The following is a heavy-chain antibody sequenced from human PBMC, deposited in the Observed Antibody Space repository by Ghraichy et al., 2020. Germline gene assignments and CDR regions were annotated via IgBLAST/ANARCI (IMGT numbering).Heavy chain of an antibody. CDR1: GFTFSGSA. J-gene: IGHJ4*02. V-gene: IGHV3-73*01. CDR3: TRPGYCSSTSCYEGY. Sequence: GGSLRLSCAASGFTFSGSAMHGVRQASGKGLEWVGRIRSKANSYATAYAASVKGRFTISRDDSKNTAYLQMNSLKTEDTAVYYCTRPGYCSSTSCYEGYWGQGTLVTVSS. D-gene: IGHD2-2*03. CDR2: IRSKANSYAT.